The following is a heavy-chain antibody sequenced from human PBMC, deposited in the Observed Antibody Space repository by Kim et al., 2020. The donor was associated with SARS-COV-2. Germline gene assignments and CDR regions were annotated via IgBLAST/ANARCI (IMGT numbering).Heavy chain of an antibody. V-gene: IGHV3-30*18. CDR2: ISYDGSNK. J-gene: IGHJ4*02. CDR3: AKKGPFGD. D-gene: IGHD3-10*01. Sequence: GGSLRLSCAASGFTFSSYGMHWVRQAPGKGLEWVAVISYDGSNKYYADSVKGRFTISRDNSKNTVYLQMNSLRAEDTAVYYCAKKGPFGDWGQGTLVTVSS. CDR1: GFTFSSYG.